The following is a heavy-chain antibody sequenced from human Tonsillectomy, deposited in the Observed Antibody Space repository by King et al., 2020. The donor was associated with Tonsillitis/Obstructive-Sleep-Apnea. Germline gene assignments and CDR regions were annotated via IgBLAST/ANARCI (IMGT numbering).Heavy chain of an antibody. D-gene: IGHD2-2*01. V-gene: IGHV4-34*01. CDR1: GGSFSGYY. CDR2: INHSGST. Sequence: QVQLQQWGAGLLKPSETLSLTCAVYGGSFSGYYWSWIRQPPGKGLEWIGEINHSGSTNYNPSLKSRVTISVDTSKNQFSLKLSSVTAADTAVYYCARIGYCSSTSCYERGYYFDYWGQGTRVTVSS. CDR3: ARIGYCSSTSCYERGYYFDY. J-gene: IGHJ4*02.